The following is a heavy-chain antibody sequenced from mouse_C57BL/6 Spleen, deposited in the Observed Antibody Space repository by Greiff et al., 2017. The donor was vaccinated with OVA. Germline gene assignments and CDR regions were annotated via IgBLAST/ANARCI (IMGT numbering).Heavy chain of an antibody. CDR1: GYSITSGYY. CDR2: ISYDGSN. D-gene: IGHD1-1*01. J-gene: IGHJ4*01. V-gene: IGHV3-6*01. Sequence: EVKVEESGPGLVKPSQSLSLTCSVTGYSITSGYYWNWIRQFPGNKLEWMGYISYDGSNNYNPSLKNRISITRDTSKNQFFLKLNSVTTEDTATYYCARVPITTVVGESYYAMDYWGQGTSVTVSS. CDR3: ARVPITTVVGESYYAMDY.